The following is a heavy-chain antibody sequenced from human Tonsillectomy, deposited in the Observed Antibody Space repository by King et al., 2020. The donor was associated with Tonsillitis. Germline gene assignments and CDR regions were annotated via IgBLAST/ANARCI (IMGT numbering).Heavy chain of an antibody. V-gene: IGHV3-23*04. CDR2: ISGIGGST. CDR1: GVTFSSYA. CDR3: AKDRSPGTIFGVVITNYYYGMDV. J-gene: IGHJ6*02. Sequence: VQLVESGGGLVQPGGSLRLSCAASGVTFSSYAMSWVRRAPGKGLEWVSAISGIGGSTYYADSVKGRFTISRDNSKNTLYLQMNSLRAEDTAVYYCAKDRSPGTIFGVVITNYYYGMDVWGQGTTVTVSS. D-gene: IGHD3-3*01.